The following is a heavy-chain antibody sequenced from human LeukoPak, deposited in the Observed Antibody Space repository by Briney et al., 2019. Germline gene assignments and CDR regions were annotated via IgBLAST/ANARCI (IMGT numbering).Heavy chain of an antibody. D-gene: IGHD2-21*01. CDR1: GGSISSSSYY. Sequence: PSETLSLTCTVSGGSISSSSYYWGWIRQPPGKGLEWIGSIYYSGSTYYNPSLKGRVTISVDTSKNQFSLKLSSVTAADTAVYYCAAEGCGGTIITRYHAFDIWGQGTMVTVSS. V-gene: IGHV4-39*01. CDR3: AAEGCGGTIITRYHAFDI. CDR2: IYYSGST. J-gene: IGHJ3*02.